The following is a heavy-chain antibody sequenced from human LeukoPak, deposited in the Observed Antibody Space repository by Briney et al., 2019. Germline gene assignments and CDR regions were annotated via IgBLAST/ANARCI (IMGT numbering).Heavy chain of an antibody. Sequence: SETLSLSCTVSGGSISSYYWSWIRQPPGKGLEWIGYIYYSGSTNYNPSLKSRVTISVDTSKNQFSLKLSPVTAADTAVYYCARAGPYYYYGMDVWGQGTTVTVSS. V-gene: IGHV4-59*01. CDR1: GGSISSYY. J-gene: IGHJ6*02. CDR2: IYYSGST. CDR3: ARAGPYYYYGMDV.